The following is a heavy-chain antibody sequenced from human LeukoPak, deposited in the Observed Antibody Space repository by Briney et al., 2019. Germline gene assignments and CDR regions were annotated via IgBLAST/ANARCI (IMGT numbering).Heavy chain of an antibody. V-gene: IGHV4-34*01. J-gene: IGHJ4*02. CDR3: ASGQYYDLWSGYYVD. D-gene: IGHD3-3*01. CDR1: GGTFSGHY. Sequence: SETLSLTCAGYGGTFSGHYWSWIRQPPGKGLEWIGEINHSGSTNYNPSLESRVTISVDTSKNHFSLKLSSVTAADTAVYYCASGQYYDLWSGYYVDWGQGTLVTVSA. CDR2: INHSGST.